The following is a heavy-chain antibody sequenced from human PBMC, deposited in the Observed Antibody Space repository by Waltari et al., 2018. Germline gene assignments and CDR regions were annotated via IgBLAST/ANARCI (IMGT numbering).Heavy chain of an antibody. CDR2: IKTDGSEK. J-gene: IGHJ4*02. CDR3: ARDWSGSGRGINY. V-gene: IGHV3-7*01. CDR1: GFALSTYG. D-gene: IGHD3-3*01. Sequence: VESGGGLVQPGGSLRLSCEAAGFALSTYGMSEDSQAPGKGLEWVTNIKTDGSEKYYVDSVKGRLTISRDNAQNSLSLQMRTLIAEDTGRYYCARDWSGSGRGINYWGQGTLVTVSS.